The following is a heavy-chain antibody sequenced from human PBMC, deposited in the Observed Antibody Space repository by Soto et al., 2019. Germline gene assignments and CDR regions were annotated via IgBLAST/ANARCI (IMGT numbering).Heavy chain of an antibody. J-gene: IGHJ5*02. D-gene: IGHD3-3*01. CDR3: ARVKKYSSALKGRLEP. CDR1: GYTFTSYC. CDR2: IYPGDSDT. V-gene: IGHV5-51*01. Sequence: GESLKISCKASGYTFTSYCIGWVRQMTGTGLEWMGIIYPGDSDTRYSPSFQGQVTISADRSISTAYLQWSSLKASDTAMYYCARVKKYSSALKGRLEPWGQGTMVTVSS.